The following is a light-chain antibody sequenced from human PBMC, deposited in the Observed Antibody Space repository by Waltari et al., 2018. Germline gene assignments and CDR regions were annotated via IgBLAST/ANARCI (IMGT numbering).Light chain of an antibody. CDR2: DAS. Sequence: EIVMTQSPATLSVSPGERAPLSCRASQSVNNKLAWYQQKPGQAPRLLIYDASTRATGIPTSFSGSGSGTEFTITISSLQSEDFAVYYCQQYSDWPLTFGGGTKVEIK. CDR1: QSVNNK. V-gene: IGKV3-15*01. J-gene: IGKJ4*01. CDR3: QQYSDWPLT.